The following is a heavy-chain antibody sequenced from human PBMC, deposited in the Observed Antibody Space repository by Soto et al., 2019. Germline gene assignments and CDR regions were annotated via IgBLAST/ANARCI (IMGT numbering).Heavy chain of an antibody. D-gene: IGHD3-3*01. CDR2: ISGSGGTT. Sequence: GGSLRLSCVASGFTFENYAMCWVRQAPGQGLKWVSAISGSGGTTYYSDSVKGRFTISRDNSKNTVYLQMNDLRVEDAAEYFCAKDSWAIFGVPAGEYYAMDVWGQGTTVTVSS. V-gene: IGHV3-23*01. CDR1: GFTFENYA. CDR3: AKDSWAIFGVPAGEYYAMDV. J-gene: IGHJ6*02.